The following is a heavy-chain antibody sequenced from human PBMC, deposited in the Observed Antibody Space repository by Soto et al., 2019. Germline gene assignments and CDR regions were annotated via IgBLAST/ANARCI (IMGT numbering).Heavy chain of an antibody. J-gene: IGHJ6*02. CDR3: ARTHALTIFGVVSYGMDV. CDR2: IYYSGST. CDR1: GGSISSSSYY. Sequence: SSETLSLTCTASGGSISSSSYYWGWLRPPPGMGLEWIGSIYYSGSTYYNPSLKSPVTVSVDTSKNHFSLKLSSVTAADTAVYYCARTHALTIFGVVSYGMDVWGQGTTVTVSS. D-gene: IGHD3-3*01. V-gene: IGHV4-39*01.